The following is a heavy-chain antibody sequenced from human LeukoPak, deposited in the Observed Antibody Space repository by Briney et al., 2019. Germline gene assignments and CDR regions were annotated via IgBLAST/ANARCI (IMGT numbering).Heavy chain of an antibody. Sequence: SQTLSLTCAISGDFVSSSNAAWNWVRQSPWRGLEWLGRTYLRSRWYHDFAESVKSRISINADTSKNQFSLQLNSVTPEDTAVYYCARDGGPTGVLNFDYWGQGTLVTVSS. CDR3: ARDGGPTGVLNFDY. V-gene: IGHV6-1*01. CDR1: GDFVSSSNAA. J-gene: IGHJ4*02. D-gene: IGHD3-3*01. CDR2: TYLRSRWYH.